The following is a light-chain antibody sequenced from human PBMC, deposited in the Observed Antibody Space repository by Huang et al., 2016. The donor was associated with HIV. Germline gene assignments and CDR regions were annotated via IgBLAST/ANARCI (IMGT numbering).Light chain of an antibody. V-gene: IGKV1-5*01. Sequence: DIQMTPFPSPLSTSVGDRVNITFRASQNISNLLALYQLKPGQAPKLLIYRSSTLANGVPSRFSGSGSGTDFTLSISSLQPEDFASYFCQHYNTNLYTFGQGTRL. CDR1: QNISNL. J-gene: IGKJ2*01. CDR2: RSS. CDR3: QHYNTNLYT.